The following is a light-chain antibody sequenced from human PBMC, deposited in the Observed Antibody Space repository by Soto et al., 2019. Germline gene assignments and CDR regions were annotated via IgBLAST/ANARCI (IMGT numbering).Light chain of an antibody. J-gene: IGKJ1*01. CDR3: QQYNKWLTWT. Sequence: EIVMTQSPATLSVSPGERATLSCRASQNINSNLAWYQQKPGQGPRLLIYGAFTRATGVPDRFTGSGSGTEFTLTISNLQSEDFAVYYCQQYNKWLTWTFGQGTKVEIK. V-gene: IGKV3-15*01. CDR2: GAF. CDR1: QNINSN.